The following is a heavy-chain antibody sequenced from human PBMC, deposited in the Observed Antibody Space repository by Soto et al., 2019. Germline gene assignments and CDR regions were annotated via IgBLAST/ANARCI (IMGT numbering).Heavy chain of an antibody. V-gene: IGHV1-3*01. CDR3: AGSWAYSSLWAFQYGMDV. Sequence: GASVKVSCKASGYTFTSYSMHWVRQAPGQRLEWMGWINAGNGNTKYSQKFQGRVTITRDTSASTAYMELSSLRSEDTAVYYCAGSWAYSSLWAFQYGMDVWGQGTTVTVSS. CDR1: GYTFTSYS. J-gene: IGHJ6*02. D-gene: IGHD6-13*01. CDR2: INAGNGNT.